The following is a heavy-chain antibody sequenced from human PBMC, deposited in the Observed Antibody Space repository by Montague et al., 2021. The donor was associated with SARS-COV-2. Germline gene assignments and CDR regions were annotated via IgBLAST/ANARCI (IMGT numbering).Heavy chain of an antibody. CDR1: GGSISRYY. D-gene: IGHD3-9*01. CDR3: ARSRENYNILTGYPYYFDY. J-gene: IGHJ4*02. CDR2: IYYSGST. Sequence: SETPSLTCTVSGGSISRYYWNWIRQPPGKGLEWIAYIYYSGSTNYNPSLKSRVTISVDTSKNQLSLKLSSVTAADTAVYYCARSRENYNILTGYPYYFDYWGQGTLVTVSS. V-gene: IGHV4-59*01.